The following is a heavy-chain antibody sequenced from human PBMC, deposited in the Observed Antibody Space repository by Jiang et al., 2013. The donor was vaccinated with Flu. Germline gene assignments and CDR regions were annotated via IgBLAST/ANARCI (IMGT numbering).Heavy chain of an antibody. CDR1: GFTFDDYT. D-gene: IGHD2-2*01. CDR2: ISWDGGST. V-gene: IGHV3-43*01. CDR3: AKGLVPAAMFTCMDV. J-gene: IGHJ6*03. Sequence: VQLVESGGVVVQPGGSLRLSCAASGFTFDDYTMHWVCQAPGKGLEWVSLISWDGGSTYYADSVKGRFTISRDNSKNSLYLQMNSLRTEDTALYYCAKGLVPAAMFTCMDVWGKGTTVTVSS.